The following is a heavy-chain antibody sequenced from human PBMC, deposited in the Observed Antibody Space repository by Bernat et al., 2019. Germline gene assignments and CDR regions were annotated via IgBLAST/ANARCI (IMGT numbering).Heavy chain of an antibody. V-gene: IGHV3-7*01. CDR2: INEGGSVE. Sequence: EVQLVESGGGSVQPGGSLRLSCAASGFTFSNHWMTWVRQAPGKGLEWVANINEGGSVEHYLDSVKGRFTISRDNAKNSRYLQMNSLRGEDTTVYYCARGGLSKTPADQWGQGTLVTVSS. CDR1: GFTFSNHW. D-gene: IGHD3/OR15-3a*01. CDR3: ARGGLSKTPADQ. J-gene: IGHJ5*02.